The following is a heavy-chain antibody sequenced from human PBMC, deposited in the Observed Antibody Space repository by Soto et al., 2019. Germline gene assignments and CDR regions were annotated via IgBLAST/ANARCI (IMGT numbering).Heavy chain of an antibody. D-gene: IGHD5-18*01. V-gene: IGHV4-30-4*01. CDR1: GDSISSINNY. J-gene: IGHJ5*02. Sequence: ASETLSLTCTVSGDSISSINNYWSWIRQPPGEGLEWIGFISYSGTTSYSPSLKSRVAISLDTSKNQFSLSLNFVTAAFTAVYYCARGRGYSYGLDPWGQGSLVTVSS. CDR3: ARGRGYSYGLDP. CDR2: ISYSGTT.